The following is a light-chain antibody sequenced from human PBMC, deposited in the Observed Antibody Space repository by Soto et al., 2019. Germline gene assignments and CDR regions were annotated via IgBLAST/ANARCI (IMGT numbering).Light chain of an antibody. Sequence: DIVMTQSPDSLAVSLGERATISCKSSQTISYTSINKTYLAWYQQRPGQPPKLLIYWASIRGSGVPDRLSGSGFGTDFTLTISSLQTEDVAVYYCQQYFSCPLTFGGGTKVEVK. J-gene: IGKJ4*01. V-gene: IGKV4-1*01. CDR3: QQYFSCPLT. CDR1: QTISYTSINKTY. CDR2: WAS.